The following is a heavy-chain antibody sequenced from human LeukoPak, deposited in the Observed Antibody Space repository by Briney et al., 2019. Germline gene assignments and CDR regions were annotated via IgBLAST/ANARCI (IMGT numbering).Heavy chain of an antibody. J-gene: IGHJ4*02. D-gene: IGHD4-17*01. Sequence: GGSLRLSCAASGFTFSDYWMSWGRQAPGKGVEWVANIKQDGSEKYYVDSVKGRFTISRDNAKNSLYLQMNSLRAEDTAVYYCARTTVFDYWGQGTLVTVSS. V-gene: IGHV3-7*01. CDR2: IKQDGSEK. CDR3: ARTTVFDY. CDR1: GFTFSDYW.